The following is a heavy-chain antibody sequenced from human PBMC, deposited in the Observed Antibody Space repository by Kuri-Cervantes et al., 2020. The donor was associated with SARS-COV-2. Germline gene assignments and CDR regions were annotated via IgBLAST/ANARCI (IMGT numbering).Heavy chain of an antibody. Sequence: GGSLRLSCAASGFTFSSYSMNWVRQAPGKGLEWVSSISSSSSYIYYADSVKGRFTISRDNAKNSLYLQMNSLRAEDTAVYYCARGISYSGYDPDYWGQGTLVTVSS. CDR3: ARGISYSGYDPDY. CDR2: ISSSSSYI. CDR1: GFTFSSYS. D-gene: IGHD5-12*01. J-gene: IGHJ4*02. V-gene: IGHV3-21*01.